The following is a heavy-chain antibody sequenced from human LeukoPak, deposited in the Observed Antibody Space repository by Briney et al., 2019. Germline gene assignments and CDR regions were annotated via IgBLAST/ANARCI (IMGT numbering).Heavy chain of an antibody. CDR1: GGSISGYY. D-gene: IGHD2-15*01. Sequence: PSETLSLTCTVSGGSISGYYWSWIRQPPGKGLEWIGEINHSGSTNYNPSLKSRVTISVDTSKNQFSLRVSSVTAADTAVYYCARLKRIWGQGTLVTVSS. V-gene: IGHV4-34*01. J-gene: IGHJ4*02. CDR2: INHSGST. CDR3: ARLKRI.